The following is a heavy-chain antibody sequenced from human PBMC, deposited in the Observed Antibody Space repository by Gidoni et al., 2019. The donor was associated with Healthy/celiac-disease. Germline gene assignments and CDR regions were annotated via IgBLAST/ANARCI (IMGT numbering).Heavy chain of an antibody. CDR2: ISWNSGSI. CDR3: AKDMGSYYGSGSYTGMDV. D-gene: IGHD3-10*01. Sequence: EVQLVESGGGLVQPGRSLRLSCAASGFTFDDYAMHWVRQAPGKGLEWVSGISWNSGSIGDADSVKGRFTISRDNAKNSLYLQMNSLRAEDTALYYCAKDMGSYYGSGSYTGMDVWGQGTTVTVSS. V-gene: IGHV3-9*01. J-gene: IGHJ6*02. CDR1: GFTFDDYA.